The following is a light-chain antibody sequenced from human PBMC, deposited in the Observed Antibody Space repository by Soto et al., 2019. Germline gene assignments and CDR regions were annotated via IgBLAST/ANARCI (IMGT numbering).Light chain of an antibody. CDR3: QSYDSSLSGWV. CDR1: SSNIGAGSN. J-gene: IGLJ3*02. CDR2: ANT. Sequence: QSVLTQPPSVSGAPGQRVAISCTGSSSNIGAGSNVHWYRQLPGTAPKLLIYANTLRPSGVPDRFSGSKSGTSASLAITGLQAEDEADYYCQSYDSSLSGWVFGGGTKLTVL. V-gene: IGLV1-40*01.